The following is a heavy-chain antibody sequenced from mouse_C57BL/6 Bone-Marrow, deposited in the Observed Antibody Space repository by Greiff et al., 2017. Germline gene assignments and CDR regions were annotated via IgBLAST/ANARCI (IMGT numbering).Heavy chain of an antibody. Sequence: EVKLQQSVAELVRPGASVKLSCTASGFNIKNTYMHWVKQRPEQGLEWIGRIDPANGNTKYAPKFQGKATITADTSSNTAYLQLSSLTSEDTAIYYCARGNYYGSSRYYFDYWGQGTTLTVSS. V-gene: IGHV14-3*01. CDR2: IDPANGNT. J-gene: IGHJ2*01. D-gene: IGHD1-1*01. CDR1: GFNIKNTY. CDR3: ARGNYYGSSRYYFDY.